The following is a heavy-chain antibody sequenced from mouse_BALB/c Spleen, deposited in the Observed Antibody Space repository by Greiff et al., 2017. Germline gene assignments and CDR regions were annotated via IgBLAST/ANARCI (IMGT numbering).Heavy chain of an antibody. V-gene: IGHV1-63*02. CDR2: IYPGGGYT. D-gene: IGHD2-1*01. CDR3: ASGNYEGSVAY. Sequence: VQRVESGAELVRPGTSVKISCKASGYTFTNYWLGWVKQRPGHGLEWIGDIYPGGGYTNYNEKFKGKATLTADTSSSTAYMQLSSLTSEDSAVYFCASGNYEGSVAYWGQGTLVTVSA. J-gene: IGHJ3*01. CDR1: GYTFTNYW.